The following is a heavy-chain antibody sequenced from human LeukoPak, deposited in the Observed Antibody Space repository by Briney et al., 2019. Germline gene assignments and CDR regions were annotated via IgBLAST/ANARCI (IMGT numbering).Heavy chain of an antibody. CDR3: ARDQIRFLEWLGPNYYYGMDV. D-gene: IGHD3-3*01. CDR1: GGSFSGYY. Sequence: SETLSLTCAVYGGSFSGYYWSWIRQPPGKGLEWIGEINHSGSTNYNPSLKSRVTISVDTSKNQFSLKLSSVTAADTAVYYCARDQIRFLEWLGPNYYYGMDVWGQGTTVTVSS. CDR2: INHSGST. J-gene: IGHJ6*02. V-gene: IGHV4-34*01.